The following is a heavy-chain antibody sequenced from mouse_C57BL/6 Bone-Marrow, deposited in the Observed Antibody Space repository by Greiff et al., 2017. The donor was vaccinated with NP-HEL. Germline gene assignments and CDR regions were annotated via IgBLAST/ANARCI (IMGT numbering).Heavy chain of an antibody. J-gene: IGHJ3*01. CDR1: GFTFSSYA. D-gene: IGHD1-1*01. CDR2: ISSGGDYI. CDR3: TRDLSYYYGSSLAY. Sequence: EVKVVESGEGLVKPGGSLKLSCAASGFTFSSYAMSWVRQTPEKRLEWVAYISSGGDYIYYADTVKGRFTISRDNARNTLYLQMSSLKSEDTAMYYCTRDLSYYYGSSLAYWGQGTLVTVSA. V-gene: IGHV5-9-1*02.